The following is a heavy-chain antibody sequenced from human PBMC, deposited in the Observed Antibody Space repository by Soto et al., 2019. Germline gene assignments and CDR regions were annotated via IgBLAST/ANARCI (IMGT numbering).Heavy chain of an antibody. CDR1: NFTFSLYT. Sequence: GGSLRLSCAASNFTFSLYTMNWVRQAPGKGLEWVSSMVSVGDQIYYADSVKGRFPISRDSANHSLYLQMNSLRAEDTAVYYCHLWAWTVTKNYHYGADAWGQGTTVTVSS. CDR3: HLWAWTVTKNYHYGADA. D-gene: IGHD1-1*01. V-gene: IGHV3-21*01. CDR2: MVSVGDQI. J-gene: IGHJ6*02.